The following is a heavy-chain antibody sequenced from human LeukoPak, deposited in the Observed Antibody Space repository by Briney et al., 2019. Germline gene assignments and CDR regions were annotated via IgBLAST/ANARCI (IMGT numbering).Heavy chain of an antibody. CDR3: ARGGSGYSYGYVDY. CDR2: IIPILGIA. J-gene: IGHJ4*02. D-gene: IGHD5-18*01. CDR1: GGTFSSYT. V-gene: IGHV1-69*02. Sequence: SVKLSCKASGGTFSSYTISWVRQAPGQGLEWMGRIIPILGIANYAQKFQGRVTITADKSTSTAYMELSSLRSEDTAVYYCARGGSGYSYGYVDYWGQGTLVTVSS.